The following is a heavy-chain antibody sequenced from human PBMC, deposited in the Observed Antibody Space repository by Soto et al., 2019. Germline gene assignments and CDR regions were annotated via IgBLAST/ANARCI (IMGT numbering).Heavy chain of an antibody. CDR3: ARARTTLSTNDY. D-gene: IGHD2-2*01. J-gene: IGHJ4*02. Sequence: QVQLVQSGAEVKKPGASVKVSCEASGYSFTSYDINWVRQAPGQGLEWMGWMNPNSGDTGYAQKFQGRVTMNMNPSINTAYMELTILKSEDTAVYYCARARTTLSTNDYWGQGTLVTVTS. V-gene: IGHV1-8*01. CDR2: MNPNSGDT. CDR1: GYSFTSYD.